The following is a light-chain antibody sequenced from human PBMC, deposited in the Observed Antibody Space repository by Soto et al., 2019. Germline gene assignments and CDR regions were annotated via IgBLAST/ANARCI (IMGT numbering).Light chain of an antibody. CDR3: QQRSNWPT. CDR1: QSVSSC. CDR2: DAS. V-gene: IGKV3-11*01. J-gene: IGKJ5*01. Sequence: EIVLTQSPATLSLSPVERATLSCRASQSVSSCLAWYQQKPGQAPRLLIYDASNRATGIPARFSGSGSGTDFTLTISSLEPEDFAVYYCQQRSNWPTFGQGTRLEIK.